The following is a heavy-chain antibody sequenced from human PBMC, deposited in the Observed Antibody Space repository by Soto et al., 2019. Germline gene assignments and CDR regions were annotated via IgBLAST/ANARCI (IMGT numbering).Heavy chain of an antibody. CDR3: ATAWSSGSYYDAFDI. CDR2: FDPEDGET. Sequence: ASVKVSCKVSGYTLTELSMHWVRQAPGKGLEWMGGFDPEDGETIYAQKFQARVTMTEDTSTDTAYMELSSLRSEDTAVYYCATAWSSGSYYDAFDIWGQGTMVTVSS. D-gene: IGHD1-26*01. J-gene: IGHJ3*02. CDR1: GYTLTELS. V-gene: IGHV1-24*01.